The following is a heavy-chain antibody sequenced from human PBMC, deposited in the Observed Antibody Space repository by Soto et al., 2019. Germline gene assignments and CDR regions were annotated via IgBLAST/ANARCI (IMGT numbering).Heavy chain of an antibody. Sequence: ASVKVSCKASGYTFNRYQMHWVRQAPGEGLEWMGIINPSDGGTSYAQKLQGRVTMTRDTSTSTVYMELNSLRSEDTAVYYCARHLGMDVWGQGTTVTVSS. CDR2: INPSDGGT. CDR3: ARHLGMDV. V-gene: IGHV1-46*02. CDR1: GYTFNRYQ. J-gene: IGHJ6*02.